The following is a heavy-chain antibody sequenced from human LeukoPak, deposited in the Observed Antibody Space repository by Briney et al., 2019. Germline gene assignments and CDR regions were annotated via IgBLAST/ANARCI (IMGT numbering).Heavy chain of an antibody. J-gene: IGHJ5*02. CDR2: IGTSGSRV. D-gene: IGHD3-16*01. CDR3: ARAGGGFWFDP. V-gene: IGHV3-48*03. Sequence: PGGSLRLSCAASGFTFSDYEMNWVRQPPGKGLEWVSYIGTSGSRVFYADSVKGRFTISRDNAKNSLYLQMNRLRDEDTAVYYCARAGGGFWFDPWGQGTLVTVSS. CDR1: GFTFSDYE.